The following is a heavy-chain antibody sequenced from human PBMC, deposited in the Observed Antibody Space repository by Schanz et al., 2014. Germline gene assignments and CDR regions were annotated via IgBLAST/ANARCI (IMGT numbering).Heavy chain of an antibody. CDR2: IGGSGDST. V-gene: IGHV3-23*01. J-gene: IGHJ3*02. CDR1: GFTVNNYA. Sequence: EVQLLESGGGLVQPGGSLRLSCTVSGFTVNNYAMNWVRQAPGRGLEWVSGIGGSGDSTHYADSVKGRFIISRDNSKNTLYVQMNSLRAEDTAVYYCAKAKSGAHGAFDIWGQGTMXTVSS. D-gene: IGHD3-10*01. CDR3: AKAKSGAHGAFDI.